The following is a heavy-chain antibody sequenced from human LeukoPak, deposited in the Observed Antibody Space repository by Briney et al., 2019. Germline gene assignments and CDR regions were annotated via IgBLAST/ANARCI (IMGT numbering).Heavy chain of an antibody. CDR3: ARGQWFRAF. Sequence: PGGSLRLSCAASGFTFSSYTMNWVRQPPGKGLEWIGEINHSGGTNYNPSLMSRVTKSVDTSKKQFSLKLSSVTAADTAVYYCARGQWFRAFWSRGTPVTVSS. V-gene: IGHV4-34*01. CDR2: INHSGGT. CDR1: GFTFSSYT. J-gene: IGHJ4*02. D-gene: IGHD3-10*01.